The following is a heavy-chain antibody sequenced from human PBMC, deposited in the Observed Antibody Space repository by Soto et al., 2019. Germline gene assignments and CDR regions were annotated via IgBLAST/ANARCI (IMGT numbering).Heavy chain of an antibody. J-gene: IGHJ3*02. CDR3: ARSKVGQRDAFDI. CDR2: SNHSGST. V-gene: IGHV4-34*01. Sequence: QVQLQQWGAGLLKPSETLSLTCAVYGGSFSGYYWSWIRQPPGKGLEWIGESNHSGSTNYNPALKSRVTISVDTSKNQFSLKLSSVTAADTAVYYCARSKVGQRDAFDIWGQGTMVTVSS. CDR1: GGSFSGYY.